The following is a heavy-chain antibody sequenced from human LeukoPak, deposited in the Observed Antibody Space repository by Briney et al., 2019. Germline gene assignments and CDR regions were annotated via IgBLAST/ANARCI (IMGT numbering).Heavy chain of an antibody. J-gene: IGHJ6*03. CDR1: GYTFTSYG. V-gene: IGHV1-2*02. D-gene: IGHD5-18*01. CDR3: AREAAMADYYTDV. Sequence: GASVKVSCKASGYTFTSYGISWVRQAPGQGLEWMGWINPKSGGTNYAQKFQGRVTMTRDTAISTAYMELSRLRSDDTAVYYCAREAAMADYYTDVWGKGTTVTISS. CDR2: INPKSGGT.